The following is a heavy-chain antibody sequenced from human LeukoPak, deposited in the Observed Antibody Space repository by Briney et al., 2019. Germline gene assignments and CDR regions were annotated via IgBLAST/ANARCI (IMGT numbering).Heavy chain of an antibody. J-gene: IGHJ3*02. CDR3: ATGPYAAFEM. V-gene: IGHV3-74*01. Sequence: GGSLRLSCAAPGFTFTKFWMHWVRQAPGRGLVWVSRVKDDGISTLYADSVKGRFTISRDNAKNTLYLQMNSLRADDTALYYCATGPYAAFEMWGQGTMVTVSS. D-gene: IGHD2-2*01. CDR1: GFTFTKFW. CDR2: VKDDGIST.